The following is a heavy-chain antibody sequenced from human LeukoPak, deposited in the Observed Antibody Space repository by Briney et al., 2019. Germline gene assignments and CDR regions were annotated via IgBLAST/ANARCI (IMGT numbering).Heavy chain of an antibody. Sequence: PGGSLRLSCAASGFTFSSSWMHWVRQAPGKGLVWVSRINSDGTTTAYADSVKGRFTISRDNAKNTLYLQTNSLRAEDTAVYYCARRDAYALKYWGQGTLATVSS. V-gene: IGHV3-74*01. CDR3: ARRDAYALKY. J-gene: IGHJ4*02. CDR2: INSDGTTT. D-gene: IGHD2-2*01. CDR1: GFTFSSSW.